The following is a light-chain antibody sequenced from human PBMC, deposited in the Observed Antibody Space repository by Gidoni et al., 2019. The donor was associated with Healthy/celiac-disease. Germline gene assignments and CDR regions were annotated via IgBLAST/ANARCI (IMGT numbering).Light chain of an antibody. V-gene: IGKV1-33*01. Sequence: IQMTQCPSSLSASAGARVTLTCQASQDISNYLNWYKQKPGKAPKLLIYDASNLETGIPSRFSGSGSGTDFTFTISSLQPEDIATYYCQQYDNLPLTFGGGTKVEIK. CDR3: QQYDNLPLT. CDR2: DAS. J-gene: IGKJ4*01. CDR1: QDISNY.